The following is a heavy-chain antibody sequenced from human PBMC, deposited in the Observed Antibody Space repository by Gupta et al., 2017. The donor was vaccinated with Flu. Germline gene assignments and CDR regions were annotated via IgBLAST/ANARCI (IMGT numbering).Heavy chain of an antibody. CDR3: AGGGYCSSTSCGRVNNWFDP. CDR2: INHSGST. CDR1: GGSFSGYY. V-gene: IGHV4-34*01. J-gene: IGHJ5*02. Sequence: QVQLQQWGAGLLKPSETLSLTCAVYGGSFSGYYWSWIRQPPGKGLEWIGEINHSGSTNYNPSLKSRVTISVDTSKNQFSLKLSSVTAADTAVYYCAGGGYCSSTSCGRVNNWFDPWGQGTLVTVSS. D-gene: IGHD2-2*01.